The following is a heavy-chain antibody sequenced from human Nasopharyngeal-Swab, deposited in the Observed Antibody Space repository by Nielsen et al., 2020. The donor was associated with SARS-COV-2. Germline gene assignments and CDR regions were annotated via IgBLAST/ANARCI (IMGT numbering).Heavy chain of an antibody. CDR2: IYYSGST. CDR3: ARTIGSPHYYDSSGLDAFDI. D-gene: IGHD3-22*01. CDR1: GGTISSYY. Sequence: GSLRLSCTVSGGTISSYYWSWIPQPPGKGLEWIGYIYYSGSTNYNPSLKSRVTISVDTSKNQFSLKLSSVTAADTAVYYCARTIGSPHYYDSSGLDAFDIWGQGTMVTVSS. V-gene: IGHV4-59*08. J-gene: IGHJ3*02.